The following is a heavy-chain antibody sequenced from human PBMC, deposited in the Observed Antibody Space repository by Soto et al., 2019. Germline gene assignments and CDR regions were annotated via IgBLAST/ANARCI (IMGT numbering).Heavy chain of an antibody. D-gene: IGHD4-4*01. J-gene: IGHJ6*02. CDR2: IYYSGST. V-gene: IGHV4-31*03. Sequence: QVQLQESGPGLVKPSQTLSLTCTVSGGSISSGGYYWSWIRQHPGKGLEWIGYIYYSGSTYYNPSLKSRVTISVDPSKNQFSLKLSSVTAADTAVYYCACYSNSRHYYGMDVWGQGTTVTVSS. CDR1: GGSISSGGYY. CDR3: ACYSNSRHYYGMDV.